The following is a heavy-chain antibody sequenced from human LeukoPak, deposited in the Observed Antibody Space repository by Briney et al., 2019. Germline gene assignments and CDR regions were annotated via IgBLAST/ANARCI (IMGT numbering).Heavy chain of an antibody. J-gene: IGHJ4*02. D-gene: IGHD3-3*01. V-gene: IGHV3-74*01. Sequence: GGSLRLSCAASGVTFSSYWRHWVRQAPGKGLVWVSRINSDGSSTSYADSVKGRFTISRDNAKNTLYLQMNSLRAEDTAVYYCARGGKYYDFWSGYYNFDYWGQGTLVTVSS. CDR1: GVTFSSYW. CDR2: INSDGSST. CDR3: ARGGKYYDFWSGYYNFDY.